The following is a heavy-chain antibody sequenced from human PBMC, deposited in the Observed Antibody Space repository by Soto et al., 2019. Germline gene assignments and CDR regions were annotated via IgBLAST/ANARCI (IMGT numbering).Heavy chain of an antibody. CDR3: ARVHSQVPPLDL. CDR1: GFAFSTSS. V-gene: IGHV3-21*02. CDR2: ISESGRYI. Sequence: EGQLEESGGGLVKPGGSLRLSCAASGFAFSTSSMNWVRQAPGKGLEWVSYISESGRYIYYADPVKGRFTVSRDNAKNSLYLQINTLRVEDTAVYYCARVHSQVPPLDLWGQGTRVAVSS. J-gene: IGHJ5*02.